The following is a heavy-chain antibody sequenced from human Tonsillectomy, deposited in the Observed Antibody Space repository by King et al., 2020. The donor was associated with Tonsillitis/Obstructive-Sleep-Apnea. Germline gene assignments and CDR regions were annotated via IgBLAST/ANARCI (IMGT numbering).Heavy chain of an antibody. CDR2: IDWDDDK. CDR3: ARMVFVAARRYFDY. CDR1: GFSLSTSGMC. Sequence: VTLKESGPALVKPTQTLTLTCTFSGFSLSTSGMCVSWIRQPPGKALEWLALIDWDDDKYYSTSLKTTLTISKETSKNKVVLTMTNMDPVDTATYYCARMVFVAARRYFDYWGQGTLVTVSS. J-gene: IGHJ4*02. D-gene: IGHD6-6*01. V-gene: IGHV2-70*01.